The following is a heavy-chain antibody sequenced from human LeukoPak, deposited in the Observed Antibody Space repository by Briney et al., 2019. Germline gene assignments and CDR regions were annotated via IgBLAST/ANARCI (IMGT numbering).Heavy chain of an antibody. CDR3: ARDLRGSGSYYNVRYYYYMDV. V-gene: IGHV1-18*01. CDR2: ISAYNGNT. J-gene: IGHJ6*03. CDR1: GYTFTSYG. Sequence: GASVKVSCKASGYTFTSYGISWVRQAPGQGLEWMGWISAYNGNTNYAQKLQGRVTMTTDTSTSTAYMELRSLRSDDTAVYYCARDLRGSGSYYNVRYYYYMDVWGKGTTVTISS. D-gene: IGHD3-10*01.